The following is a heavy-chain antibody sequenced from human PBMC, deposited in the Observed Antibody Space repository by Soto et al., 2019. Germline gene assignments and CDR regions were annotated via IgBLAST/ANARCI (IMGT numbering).Heavy chain of an antibody. V-gene: IGHV3-64D*08. CDR1: GLTFTSYD. D-gene: IGHD3-22*01. CDR3: VFDYYDLSGYFSFDN. CDR2: ISNNGGST. J-gene: IGHJ3*02. Sequence: GGSLRLSCSASGLTFTSYDMHWVSQDPGTGREYVSVISNNGGSTYYADSVKGRFTISRDNSKNTLYLQMTSLRTEDTAVYYFVFDYYDLSGYFSFDNLCLATMVT.